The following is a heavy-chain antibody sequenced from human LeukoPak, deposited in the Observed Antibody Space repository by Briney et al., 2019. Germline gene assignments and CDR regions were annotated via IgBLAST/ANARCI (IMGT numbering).Heavy chain of an antibody. J-gene: IGHJ4*02. CDR3: ARAGYCSGGSCYSADY. CDR2: ISAYNGNT. V-gene: IGHV1-18*01. Sequence: ASVKVSCKASGYTFTSYGMSWVRQAPGQGLEWMGWISAYNGNTNYAQKLQGRVTMTTDTSTSTAYMELRSLRSDDTAVYYCARAGYCSGGSCYSADYWGQGTLVTVSS. CDR1: GYTFTSYG. D-gene: IGHD2-15*01.